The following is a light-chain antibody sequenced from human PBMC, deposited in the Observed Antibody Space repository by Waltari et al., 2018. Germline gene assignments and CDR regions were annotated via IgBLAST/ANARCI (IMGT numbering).Light chain of an antibody. V-gene: IGKV1-5*03. CDR1: QSISSL. CDR3: QQYNNYSPWT. J-gene: IGKJ1*01. CDR2: KAS. Sequence: DIQMTQSPSTLSASVGDRVTITCRASQSISSLLAWYQQKQGKAPKLLIYKASTLESGVPSRFSGSGSGTEFTLTISSLQSDDFATYYCQQYNNYSPWTFGQGTKVEIK.